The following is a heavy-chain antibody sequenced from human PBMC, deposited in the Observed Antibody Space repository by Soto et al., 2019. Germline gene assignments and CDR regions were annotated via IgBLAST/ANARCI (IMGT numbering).Heavy chain of an antibody. CDR3: ARGFRPTTNYYYGMDV. CDR1: GFTFSSYG. V-gene: IGHV3-33*01. Sequence: PGGSLRLSCAASGFTFSSYGMHWVRQAPGKGLEWVAVIWYDGSNKYYADSVKGRFTISRDNSKNTLYLQMNSLRAEDTAVYYCARGFRPTTNYYYGMDVWGQGTTVTVSS. CDR2: IWYDGSNK. D-gene: IGHD4-17*01. J-gene: IGHJ6*02.